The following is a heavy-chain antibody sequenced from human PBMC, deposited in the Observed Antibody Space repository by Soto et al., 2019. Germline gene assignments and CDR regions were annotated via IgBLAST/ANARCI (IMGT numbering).Heavy chain of an antibody. CDR1: GYTLTRKV. V-gene: IGHV1-3*01. D-gene: IGHD3-9*01. CDR3: TSAETDYARFDF. CDR2: IDAGNGNT. Sequence: QVQLVQSGAEVKKPGASVKVSFKPPGYTLTRKVIHGVRQAPGQRLEWIGKIDAGNGNTKYSQKFQDRVTITRDTAASAAYMELRTLRSEGPSICFCTSAETDYARFDFWGQGTRVTVSS. J-gene: IGHJ4*02.